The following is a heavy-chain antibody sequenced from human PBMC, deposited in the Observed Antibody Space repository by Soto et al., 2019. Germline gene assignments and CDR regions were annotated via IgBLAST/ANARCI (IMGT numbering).Heavy chain of an antibody. CDR1: GDSVASNSAG. J-gene: IGHJ4*01. CDR2: TYYRSKWYY. D-gene: IGHD1-26*01. Sequence: QVQLQQSGPGLVKPSQTLSLTFAITGDSVASNSAGWSWVRQSPSRGLEWLGRTYYRSKWYYEYAVSVRGRITIHPDTSKYQYSLHLNSVTPEDTAVYFCARGEQYRGRIFDYWVQGTLVTVSS. V-gene: IGHV6-1*01. CDR3: ARGEQYRGRIFDY.